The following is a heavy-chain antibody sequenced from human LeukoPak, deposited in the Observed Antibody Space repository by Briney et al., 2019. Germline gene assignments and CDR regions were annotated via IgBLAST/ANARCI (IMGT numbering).Heavy chain of an antibody. CDR1: GGTFSSYA. CDR3: ATFLAAAPEGVFDY. Sequence: ASVTVSCKASGGTFSSYAISWVRQAHGQGREWMGRIIPILGIANYAQKFQGRVTITADKSTSTAYMELSSLRSEDTAVYYCATFLAAAPEGVFDYWGQGTLVSVSS. CDR2: IIPILGIA. V-gene: IGHV1-69*04. J-gene: IGHJ4*02. D-gene: IGHD6-13*01.